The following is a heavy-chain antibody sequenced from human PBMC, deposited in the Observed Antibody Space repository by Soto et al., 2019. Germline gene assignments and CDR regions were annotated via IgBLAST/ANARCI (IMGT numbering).Heavy chain of an antibody. CDR3: ARGVAAYLVP. J-gene: IGHJ5*02. V-gene: IGHV1-8*01. Sequence: QVQLVQSGAEVKKPGASVKVSCKASGYTFTSYDINWVRQATGQGLKWMGWMNPNSGNTGYAQKIQGTVTMTRTTSISTAYMELSRLRSEDTAVYYCARGVAAYLVPWGQGTLVTVSS. D-gene: IGHD2-15*01. CDR1: GYTFTSYD. CDR2: MNPNSGNT.